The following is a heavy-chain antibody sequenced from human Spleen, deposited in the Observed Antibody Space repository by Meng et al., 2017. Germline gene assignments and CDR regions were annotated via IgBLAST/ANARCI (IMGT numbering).Heavy chain of an antibody. CDR3: VRIFDS. CDR2: IHLGWRP. J-gene: IGHJ4*02. Sequence: PLQRWGAGLLTLSETLSLTCAVYGGSFRGYYWSWLRQPPGEVLEWIGEIHLGWRPNYRPSLKSRVTISVDKSNNELSLKLTSVTAADTAVYFCVRIFDSRAQGTLVTVSS. CDR1: GGSFRGYY. V-gene: IGHV4-34*01.